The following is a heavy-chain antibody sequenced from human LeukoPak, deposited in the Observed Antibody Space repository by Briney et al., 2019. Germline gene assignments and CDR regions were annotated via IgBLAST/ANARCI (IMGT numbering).Heavy chain of an antibody. CDR1: GGSFSGYY. CDR3: ARGTRGDYVYHRGNFRRMVYYYYMDV. D-gene: IGHD4-17*01. CDR2: INHSGGT. Sequence: SETLSLTCAVYGGSFSGYYWSWIRQPPGKGLEWIGEINHSGGTNYNPSLKSRVTISVDTSKNQFSLELTSVTAADTAVYYCARGTRGDYVYHRGNFRRMVYYYYMDVWGKGTTVTVSS. V-gene: IGHV4-34*01. J-gene: IGHJ6*03.